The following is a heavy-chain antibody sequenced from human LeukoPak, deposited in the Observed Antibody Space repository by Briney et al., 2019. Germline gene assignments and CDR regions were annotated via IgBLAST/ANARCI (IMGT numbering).Heavy chain of an antibody. Sequence: SAKVSCKASGGTFSSYAISWVRQAPGQGLEWMGGIIPIFGTANYAQKFQGRVTITADESTSTAYMELSSLRSEDTAVYYCASPKGNTLGTNYDILTGPDYYYYGMDVWGKGTTVTVSS. D-gene: IGHD3-9*01. CDR1: GGTFSSYA. CDR2: IIPIFGTA. CDR3: ASPKGNTLGTNYDILTGPDYYYYGMDV. J-gene: IGHJ6*04. V-gene: IGHV1-69*01.